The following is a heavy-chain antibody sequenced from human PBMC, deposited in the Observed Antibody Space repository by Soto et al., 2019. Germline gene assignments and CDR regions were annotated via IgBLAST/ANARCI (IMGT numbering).Heavy chain of an antibody. CDR3: AREPFPLYCSGGSFYYGMDV. V-gene: IGHV1-3*01. Sequence: ASVKVSCKASGYTFTSYAMHWVRQAPGQRLEWMGWINAGNGNTKYSQKFQGRVTITRDTSASTAYMELSSLRSEDTAVYYCAREPFPLYCSGGSFYYGMDVWSQGTTVTVS. J-gene: IGHJ6*02. CDR1: GYTFTSYA. CDR2: INAGNGNT. D-gene: IGHD2-15*01.